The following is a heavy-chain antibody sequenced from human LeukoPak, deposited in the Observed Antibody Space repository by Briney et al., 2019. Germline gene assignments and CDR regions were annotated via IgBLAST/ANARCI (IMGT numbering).Heavy chain of an antibody. J-gene: IGHJ3*02. CDR2: IYHSGST. CDR1: GYSISSGYY. Sequence: SETLSLXCAVSGYSISSGYYWGRIRQPPGKGLEWIGSIYHSGSTYYNPSLKSRVTISVDTSKNQFSLKLSSVTAADTAVYYCARMDDAFDIWGQGTMVTVSS. V-gene: IGHV4-38-2*01. D-gene: IGHD5-24*01. CDR3: ARMDDAFDI.